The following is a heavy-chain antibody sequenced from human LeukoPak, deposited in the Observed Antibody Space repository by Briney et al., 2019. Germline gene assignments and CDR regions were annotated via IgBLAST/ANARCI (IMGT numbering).Heavy chain of an antibody. CDR3: ARGRGSGTYYRATYDF. Sequence: PSETLSLICTLSGGHISSYYWSWMRPPALKGLEWIGHFYQIGGTYYNPSLQGRVTISVDTSKKQVSLKLNSVTAADTAVYYCARGRGSGTYYRATYDFWGQGTLVTVSA. CDR1: GGHISSYY. D-gene: IGHD3-10*01. CDR2: FYQIGGT. V-gene: IGHV4-59*13. J-gene: IGHJ4*02.